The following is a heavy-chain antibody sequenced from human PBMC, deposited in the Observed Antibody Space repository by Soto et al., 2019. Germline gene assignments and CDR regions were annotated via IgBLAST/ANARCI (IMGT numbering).Heavy chain of an antibody. CDR1: GFTFSSYS. Sequence: GGSLRLSCAASGFTFSSYSMNWVRQAPGKGLEWVSSISSSSSYIYYADSVKGRFTISRDNAKNSLYLQMNSLRAEDTAVYYCARGPTYDFWSGYYDAFDIWGQGTMVTVSS. V-gene: IGHV3-21*01. CDR2: ISSSSSYI. CDR3: ARGPTYDFWSGYYDAFDI. J-gene: IGHJ3*02. D-gene: IGHD3-3*01.